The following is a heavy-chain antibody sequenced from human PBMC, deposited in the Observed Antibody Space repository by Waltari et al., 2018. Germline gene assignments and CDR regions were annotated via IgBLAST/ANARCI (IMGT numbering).Heavy chain of an antibody. Sequence: EVQLVESGGGLVKPGGSLRLSCAASGFTFSIYNMNWVRQAPGKGVWWVSAISASSTYIDYADSMKGRFTISRDNAKNSLYLQMNSLRAEDTAVYYCASGYSSSSLDYWGQGTLVTVSS. J-gene: IGHJ4*02. D-gene: IGHD6-6*01. CDR3: ASGYSSSSLDY. CDR2: ISASSTYI. CDR1: GFTFSIYN. V-gene: IGHV3-21*01.